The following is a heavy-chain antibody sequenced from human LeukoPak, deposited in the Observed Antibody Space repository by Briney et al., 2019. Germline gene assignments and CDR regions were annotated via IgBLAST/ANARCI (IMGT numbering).Heavy chain of an antibody. V-gene: IGHV3-74*01. CDR3: VVGGSPGY. CDR2: ISTDGYTT. D-gene: IGHD2-15*01. J-gene: IGHJ4*02. CDR1: GLAFSAYK. Sequence: GGSLRLSCAASGLAFSAYKMHWVREAPRKGLVWVSRISTDGYTTDYADFVQGRFTASRDNTKNTWSLEMNSLRAEDTAVYYCVVGGSPGYWGQGTLVTVSS.